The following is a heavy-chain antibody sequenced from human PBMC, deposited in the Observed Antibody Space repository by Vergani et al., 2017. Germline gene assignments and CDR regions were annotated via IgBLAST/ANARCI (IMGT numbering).Heavy chain of an antibody. CDR1: GYSFNSYW. Sequence: EVQLVQSGAEVKKPGESLKISCKGSGYSFNSYWIGWVRQMPGNGLEWMGIIYPGDSDTRYSPSFQGQVTISADKSNSTTYLQWSSLKDSDTAMDYWARLLGGAGKALGYGGQGTLVTASS. J-gene: IGHJ4*02. CDR2: IYPGDSDT. CDR3: ARLLGGAGKALGY. D-gene: IGHD6-13*01. V-gene: IGHV5-51*01.